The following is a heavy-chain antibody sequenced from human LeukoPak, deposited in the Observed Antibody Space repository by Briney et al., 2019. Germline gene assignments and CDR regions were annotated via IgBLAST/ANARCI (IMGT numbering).Heavy chain of an antibody. J-gene: IGHJ4*02. Sequence: GGSLRLSCAASGFTFSSYWMSWVRQAPAKGLEWVANIKQDGSEKYYVDSVKGRFTISRDNAKNSLYLQMNSLRTEDTALYYCAKDLSKRQQLEFFEYWGQGTLVTVSS. V-gene: IGHV3-7*03. D-gene: IGHD1-1*01. CDR1: GFTFSSYW. CDR3: AKDLSKRQQLEFFEY. CDR2: IKQDGSEK.